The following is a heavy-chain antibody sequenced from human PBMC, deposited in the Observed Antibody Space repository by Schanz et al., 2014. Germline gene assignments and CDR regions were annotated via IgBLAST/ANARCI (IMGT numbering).Heavy chain of an antibody. CDR3: VRDGDERLVVIFDQ. Sequence: QVQLVQSGAEVKKPGASVKVSCKASGYAFTSYGISWVRLAPGQGLEWMGWISDDNGNTNYAQKLQGRVTMTIDTSPSTAYMGLRSTRSDDTAVYYCVRDGDERLVVIFDQWGQGTLVTVSS. CDR2: ISDDNGNT. V-gene: IGHV1-18*01. J-gene: IGHJ4*02. D-gene: IGHD3-22*01. CDR1: GYAFTSYG.